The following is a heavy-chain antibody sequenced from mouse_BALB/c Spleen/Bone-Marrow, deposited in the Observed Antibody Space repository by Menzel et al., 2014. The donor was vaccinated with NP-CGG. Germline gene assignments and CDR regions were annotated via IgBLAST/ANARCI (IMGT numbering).Heavy chain of an antibody. Sequence: QVQLRQPGAELAKPGASVKMSCKASGYTFTSYWMHWVKQRPGQGLEWIGYINPSTGYTEYNQKFKDKATLTADKSSSTAYMQLSSLTPEDSAVYYCARGYYGSSLVYWGQGTLVTVSA. CDR1: GYTFTSYW. V-gene: IGHV1-7*01. J-gene: IGHJ3*01. CDR3: ARGYYGSSLVY. D-gene: IGHD1-1*01. CDR2: INPSTGYT.